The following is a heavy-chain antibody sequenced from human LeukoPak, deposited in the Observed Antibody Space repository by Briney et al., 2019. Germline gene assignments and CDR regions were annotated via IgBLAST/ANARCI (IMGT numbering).Heavy chain of an antibody. J-gene: IGHJ4*02. CDR3: ARAASVAGTYALNH. Sequence: PGGSLRLSCVVSGISLSNYAMTWVRQAPGKGLEWVSYISERGGSTTYADSVKGRFTISRDNSKNTLYLQMNSLRAEDTAVYYCARAASVAGTYALNHWGQGTLVTVSS. CDR1: GISLSNYA. D-gene: IGHD6-19*01. CDR2: ISERGGST. V-gene: IGHV3-23*01.